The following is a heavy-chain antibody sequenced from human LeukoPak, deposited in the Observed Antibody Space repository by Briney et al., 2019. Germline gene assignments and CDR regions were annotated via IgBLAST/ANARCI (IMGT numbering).Heavy chain of an antibody. D-gene: IGHD3-9*01. J-gene: IGHJ4*02. CDR3: ARWVLTGYYNDY. V-gene: IGHV1-18*04. CDR2: ISAYNGNT. Sequence: ASVKVSCKASGYTFTSYGISWVRQAPGEGLEWMGWISAYNGNTNYAQKLQGRVTMTTDTSTSTAYMELRSLRSDDTAVYYCARWVLTGYYNDYWGQGTLVTVSS. CDR1: GYTFTSYG.